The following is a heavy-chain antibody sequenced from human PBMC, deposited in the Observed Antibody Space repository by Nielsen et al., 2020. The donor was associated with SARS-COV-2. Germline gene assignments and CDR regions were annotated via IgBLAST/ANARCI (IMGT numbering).Heavy chain of an antibody. CDR1: GFTFSSYG. V-gene: IGHV3-30*18. CDR2: ISYDGSNE. Sequence: LSLTCAASGFTFSSYGMHWVRQAPGKGLEWVAVISYDGSNEYYADSVKGRFTISRDNSKNTLYLQMNSLRAEDTAVYYCAKDWGAAAPTGWFDPWGQGTLVTVSS. CDR3: AKDWGAAAPTGWFDP. D-gene: IGHD6-13*01. J-gene: IGHJ5*02.